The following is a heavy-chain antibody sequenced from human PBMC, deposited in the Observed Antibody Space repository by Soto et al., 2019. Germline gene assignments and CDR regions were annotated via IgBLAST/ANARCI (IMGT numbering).Heavy chain of an antibody. CDR3: TTGLSGF. V-gene: IGHV3-15*01. CDR2: IKSETDGGTT. CDR1: GFTVINAW. Sequence: EVQLVESGGGLVKPGGSLRLSCAASGFTVINAWMTWVRQAPGKGLEWVGRIKSETDGGTTDYAAAVKGRFTISRDASKNTLYLQMNSLKTEDTAVYYCTTGLSGFWGQGTLVTVSS. J-gene: IGHJ4*02. D-gene: IGHD3-10*01.